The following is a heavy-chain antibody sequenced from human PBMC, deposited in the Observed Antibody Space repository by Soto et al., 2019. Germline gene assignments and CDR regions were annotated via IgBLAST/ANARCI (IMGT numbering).Heavy chain of an antibody. CDR1: GDTFTSYA. J-gene: IGHJ2*01. CDR2: INAGNGNT. Sequence: AASVKVSCKASGDTFTSYAMHWVRQAPGQRLEWMGWINAGNGNTKYSQKFQGRVTITRDTSASTAYMELSSLRSEDTAVYYCARAPSWWYFDLWGRGTLVTVSS. V-gene: IGHV1-3*01. CDR3: ARAPSWWYFDL.